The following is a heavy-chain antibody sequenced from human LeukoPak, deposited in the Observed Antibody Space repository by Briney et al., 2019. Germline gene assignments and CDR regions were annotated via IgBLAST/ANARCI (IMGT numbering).Heavy chain of an antibody. CDR3: ARSGREQDGRVWLGEFFRYGMDV. CDR2: SIPIFGTA. J-gene: IGHJ6*01. D-gene: IGHD3-10*01. V-gene: IGHV1-69*13. Sequence: ASVKVSCKASVGTFSSYAISWVRQAPAQGLEWMGGSIPIFGTANYAQKFQGRVTITADESTSTAYMELRSLSSEDTAVYYCARSGREQDGRVWLGEFFRYGMDVWGKGSTVTVSS. CDR1: VGTFSSYA.